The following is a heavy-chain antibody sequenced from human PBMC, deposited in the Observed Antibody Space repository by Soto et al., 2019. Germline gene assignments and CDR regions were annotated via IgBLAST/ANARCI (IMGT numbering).Heavy chain of an antibody. J-gene: IGHJ6*02. CDR2: IYWDDDK. CDR3: AHSVTMVRGVIRRYYCYGMDV. Sequence: SGPTLVNPTQTLTLTCTFSGFSLSTSGVGVGWIRQPPGKALEWLALIYWDDDKRYSPSLKSRLTITKDTSKNQVVLTMTNMDPVDTATYYCAHSVTMVRGVIRRYYCYGMDVWGQGTTVTVSS. D-gene: IGHD3-10*01. V-gene: IGHV2-5*02. CDR1: GFSLSTSGVG.